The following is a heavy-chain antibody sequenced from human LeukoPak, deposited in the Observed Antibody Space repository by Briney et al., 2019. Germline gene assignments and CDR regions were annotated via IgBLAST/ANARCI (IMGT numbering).Heavy chain of an antibody. Sequence: GRSLRLSCAASGFTFRTYGMNWVRQASGKGLEWVAIISYDGSNEDYADSVKGRFTISRDNSKNTLYLQMNSLRAEDSAVYYCAKSRVRGVYYFDYWGQGTLVTVSS. J-gene: IGHJ4*02. D-gene: IGHD3-10*02. CDR1: GFTFRTYG. V-gene: IGHV3-30*18. CDR3: AKSRVRGVYYFDY. CDR2: ISYDGSNE.